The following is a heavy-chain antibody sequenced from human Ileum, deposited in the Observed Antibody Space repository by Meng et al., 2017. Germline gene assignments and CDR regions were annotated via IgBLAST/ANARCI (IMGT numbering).Heavy chain of an antibody. D-gene: IGHD2-8*01. Sequence: GESLKISCAASGFTFSTYAMSWVRQAPGKGLEWVSTIDGGGGSTYCADPVKGRFTISRDNSQNTLYLQMNSLRAEDTAVYFCAKAGGYCTSGVGYPNWFDLWGQGSLVTFSS. CDR3: AKAGGYCTSGVGYPNWFDL. J-gene: IGHJ5*02. V-gene: IGHV3-23*01. CDR2: IDGGGGST. CDR1: GFTFSTYA.